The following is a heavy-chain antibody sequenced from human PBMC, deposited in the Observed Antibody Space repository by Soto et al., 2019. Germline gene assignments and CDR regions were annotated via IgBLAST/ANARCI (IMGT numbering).Heavy chain of an antibody. CDR2: VNTYNTYT. CDR1: GYNFTSYG. CDR3: ARDRQVGRGVVHYYYGMDV. J-gene: IGHJ6*02. D-gene: IGHD1-26*01. Sequence: QAQLGQSGGEVKKPGASVTVSCKASGYNFTSYGFSWLRQGPGQGLEWMGWVNTYNTYTHYAQRLQGRVTLTTDTSTSTAYMELRSLRSDDTAVYYWARDRQVGRGVVHYYYGMDVWGQGTPVTVSS. V-gene: IGHV1-18*01.